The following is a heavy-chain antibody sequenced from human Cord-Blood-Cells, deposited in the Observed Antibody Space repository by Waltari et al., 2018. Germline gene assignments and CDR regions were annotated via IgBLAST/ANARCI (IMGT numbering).Heavy chain of an antibody. CDR2: INHSGST. J-gene: IGHJ6*03. Sequence: QVQLQQWGAGLLKPSETLSLTCAVYGGSFSGYYWSWIRQPPGKGLEWIGEINHSGSTNYNPSLKSRFTISVDTSKNQFSLKLSSVTAADTAVYYCARGRDYGDYYYYYYMDVWGKGTTVTVSS. CDR3: ARGRDYGDYYYYYYMDV. V-gene: IGHV4-34*01. D-gene: IGHD4-17*01. CDR1: GGSFSGYY.